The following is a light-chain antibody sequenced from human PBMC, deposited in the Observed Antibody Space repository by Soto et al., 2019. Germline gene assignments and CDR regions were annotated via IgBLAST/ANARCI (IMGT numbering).Light chain of an antibody. Sequence: EIVMTQSPATLSVSPGERATLSCRASQSVSSNLAWYQQKPGQAPRLLIYGASTRATGIPARFSGSGSGTEFNLTISSLQSEDFADFYGQQYNNWPPWTFGQGTKVEIK. CDR1: QSVSSN. CDR3: QQYNNWPPWT. V-gene: IGKV3-15*01. CDR2: GAS. J-gene: IGKJ1*01.